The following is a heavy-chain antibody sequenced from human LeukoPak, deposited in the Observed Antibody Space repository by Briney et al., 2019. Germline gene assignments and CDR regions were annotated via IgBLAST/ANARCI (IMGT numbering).Heavy chain of an antibody. D-gene: IGHD3-22*01. CDR1: GFTFSSYA. Sequence: GGSLRLSCAASGFTFSSYAMSWVRQAPGKGLEWVSAISGSGGSTYYADSVKGRFTISRDNSKNTLYLQMNSLRAEDTAVYYCANSGTNYYDSSVYDYWGQGTLVTVSS. J-gene: IGHJ4*02. V-gene: IGHV3-23*01. CDR2: ISGSGGST. CDR3: ANSGTNYYDSSVYDY.